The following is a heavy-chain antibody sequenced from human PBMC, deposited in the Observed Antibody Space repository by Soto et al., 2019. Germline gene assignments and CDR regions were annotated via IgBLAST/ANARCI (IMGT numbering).Heavy chain of an antibody. CDR1: VDSIISYY. D-gene: IGHD6-6*01. Sequence: SETLSLTCTVSVDSIISYYWGWIRQPPGKGLEWIGYIHYSGSTNYNPSLKSRVTISVDTPKNQFSLKVNSMTAADTAVYYCARGGLAARKGRWFDPWGQGTLVTVSS. V-gene: IGHV4-59*01. CDR3: ARGGLAARKGRWFDP. CDR2: IHYSGST. J-gene: IGHJ5*02.